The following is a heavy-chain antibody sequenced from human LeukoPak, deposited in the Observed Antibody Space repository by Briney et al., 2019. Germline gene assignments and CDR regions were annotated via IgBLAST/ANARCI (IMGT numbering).Heavy chain of an antibody. J-gene: IGHJ4*02. CDR2: INQDGSVI. D-gene: IGHD3-9*01. Sequence: QAGGSLRLSCAASGFTFSRYYMSWVRQAPGKGLEWVANINQDGSVIYYVDSVRGRFTISRGNSKNSVYLQMNSLRVEDTAVYYCASGDNDWSLGGQGTLVTVSS. V-gene: IGHV3-7*03. CDR3: ASGDNDWSL. CDR1: GFTFSRYY.